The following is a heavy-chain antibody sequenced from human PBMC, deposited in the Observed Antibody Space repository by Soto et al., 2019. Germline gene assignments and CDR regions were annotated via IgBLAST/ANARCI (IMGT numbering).Heavy chain of an antibody. CDR1: GFTFSSYG. J-gene: IGHJ3*02. CDR3: AREWIRDSAFDI. Sequence: QVQLVESGGGVVQPGRSLRLSCAASGFTFSSYGMHWVRQAPGKGLEWVAVIWYDGSNKYYADSVKGRFTISRDNSKNTLYLQMNSLRAEDTAVYYCAREWIRDSAFDILGQGTMVTVSS. D-gene: IGHD3-10*01. V-gene: IGHV3-33*01. CDR2: IWYDGSNK.